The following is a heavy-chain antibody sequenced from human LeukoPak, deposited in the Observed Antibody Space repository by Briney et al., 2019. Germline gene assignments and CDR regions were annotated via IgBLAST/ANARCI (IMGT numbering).Heavy chain of an antibody. D-gene: IGHD1-26*01. V-gene: IGHV3-53*01. J-gene: IGHJ4*02. Sequence: GGSLRLSCAASGFTFSRNYMNWVRQAPGKGLEWVSVIYSAGSTYYADSVKGRFTISRDNSKNTLYLQMNNLRAEDTAVYYCARVARGLLSSNGLVFDYWGQGTLVTVSS. CDR1: GFTFSRNY. CDR3: ARVARGLLSSNGLVFDY. CDR2: IYSAGST.